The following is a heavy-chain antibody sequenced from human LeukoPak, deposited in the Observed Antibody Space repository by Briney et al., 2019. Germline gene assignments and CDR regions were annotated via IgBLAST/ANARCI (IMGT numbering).Heavy chain of an antibody. CDR1: GRSISSFY. CDR3: ARGGVYSGYGQPFDY. V-gene: IGHV4-59*01. Sequence: SETLSLTCTLAGRSISSFYWSWIRQPPGEGMGWNGYIYYSVTTNYNLSLKSRVPISVDTSKNQLSLKLSSVTAADTAVYYCARGGVYSGYGQPFDYWGQGTLVTVSS. D-gene: IGHD5-12*01. CDR2: IYYSVTT. J-gene: IGHJ4*02.